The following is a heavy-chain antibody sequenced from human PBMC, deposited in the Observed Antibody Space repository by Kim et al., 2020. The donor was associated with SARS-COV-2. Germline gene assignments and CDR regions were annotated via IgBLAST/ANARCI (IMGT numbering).Heavy chain of an antibody. V-gene: IGHV1-18*01. CDR1: GYTFTSYG. CDR2: ISAYNGNT. D-gene: IGHD3-22*01. Sequence: ASVKVSCKASGYTFTSYGISWVRQAPGQGLEWMGWISAYNGNTNHAQKLQGRVTMTTDTSTSTAYMELRSLRSDDTAVYYCARDIGRNYYDSSGYYYSAFDIWGQGTMVTVSS. J-gene: IGHJ3*02. CDR3: ARDIGRNYYDSSGYYYSAFDI.